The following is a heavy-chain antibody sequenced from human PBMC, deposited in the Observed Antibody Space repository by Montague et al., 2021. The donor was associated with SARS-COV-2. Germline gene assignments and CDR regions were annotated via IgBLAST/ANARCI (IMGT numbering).Heavy chain of an antibody. CDR3: ARDPRYSLSWSFDY. J-gene: IGHJ4*02. CDR1: AGSINSDNYY. D-gene: IGHD6-13*01. V-gene: IGHV4-39*02. CDR2: IYYNGST. Sequence: SETLSLTCTVSAGSINSDNYYWGWIRQPPGQGLEWIGTIYYNGSTYYNPSLKSRVTISLDTPKNQFSLMLSSVSVADTAVYYCARDPRYSLSWSFDYWGQGTLVTVSS.